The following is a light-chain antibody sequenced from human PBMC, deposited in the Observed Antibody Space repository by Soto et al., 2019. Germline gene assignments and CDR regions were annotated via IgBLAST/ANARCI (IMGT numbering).Light chain of an antibody. CDR3: QQRSSWPRT. CDR2: ETS. CDR1: QSVGSY. J-gene: IGKJ1*01. V-gene: IGKV3-11*01. Sequence: EIVLTQSPATLSLSPGERATLSCRASQSVGSYLTWYQQKPGQAPRLLIYETSKRATGIPARFSGSGSGTDFTLTISSLEPEDFAVYYCQQRSSWPRTFGQRTKVDIK.